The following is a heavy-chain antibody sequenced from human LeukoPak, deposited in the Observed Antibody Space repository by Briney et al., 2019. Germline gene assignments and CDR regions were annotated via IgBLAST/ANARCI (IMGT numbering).Heavy chain of an antibody. D-gene: IGHD3-10*01. CDR2: LYYSGST. V-gene: IGHV4-61*01. CDR3: ARGDRVGSSGYYFDN. J-gene: IGHJ4*02. CDR1: GGSVSSGRYY. Sequence: SETLSLTCTGSGGSVSSGRYYWSWIRRPPGKGLEWIGYLYYSGSTGYNPSLRSRVTMSVDTSNNHFFLKLSSVTGADTAVYYCARGDRVGSSGYYFDNWGQGTLVTVSS.